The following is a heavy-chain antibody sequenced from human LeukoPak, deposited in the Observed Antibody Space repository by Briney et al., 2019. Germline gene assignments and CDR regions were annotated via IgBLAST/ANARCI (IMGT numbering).Heavy chain of an antibody. Sequence: PSETLSLTCTVSGGSISSYSWSWIRQPPGKGLEWIGYIYDSGSTYYNPSLKSRVTISLDRSKNQFSLKLSSVTAADTAVYYRARYGGSGTYFFDYWGRGTLVTVSS. D-gene: IGHD3-10*01. V-gene: IGHV4-30-2*01. J-gene: IGHJ4*02. CDR1: GGSISSYS. CDR2: IYDSGST. CDR3: ARYGGSGTYFFDY.